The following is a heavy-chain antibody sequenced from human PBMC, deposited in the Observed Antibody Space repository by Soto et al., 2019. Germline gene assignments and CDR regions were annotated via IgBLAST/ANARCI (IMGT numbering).Heavy chain of an antibody. CDR2: INHSGST. CDR1: AESFSGYY. D-gene: IGHD3-16*01. J-gene: IGHJ4*02. V-gene: IGHV4-34*01. CDR3: ARGRYGGGAY. Sequence: QAQLQQWGAGLLKPSETLSLTCAVYAESFSGYYWSWIRQPPGKGLAWIGEINHSGSTNYTPSLTSRVTTSADPSKNQFSLSLSSVTAADTAVYYCARGRYGGGAYWGQGTLVTVSS.